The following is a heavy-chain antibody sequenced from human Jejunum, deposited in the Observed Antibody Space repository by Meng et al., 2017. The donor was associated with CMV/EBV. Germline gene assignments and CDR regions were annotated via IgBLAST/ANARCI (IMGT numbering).Heavy chain of an antibody. Sequence: YPFTSYGISWFRQAPGQGLEWMRWISTYNGNTHYAQKLQGRATMTTDTSTSTAYMEVRSLKSDDTAVYYCARGVVTMTRYYFDYWGQGTLVTVSS. V-gene: IGHV1-18*01. CDR2: ISTYNGNT. J-gene: IGHJ4*02. CDR1: YPFTSYG. D-gene: IGHD2-21*02. CDR3: ARGVVTMTRYYFDY.